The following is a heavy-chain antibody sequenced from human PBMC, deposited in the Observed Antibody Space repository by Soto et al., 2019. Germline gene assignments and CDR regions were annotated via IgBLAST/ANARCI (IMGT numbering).Heavy chain of an antibody. Sequence: GASVKVSCKASGYTFTGYYMHWVRQAPGQGLEWMGWINPNSGGTNYAQKFQGWVTMTRDTSISTAYMELSRLRSDDTAVYYCATGIAAAGNNYYYYYGMDVWGQGTTVTVS. J-gene: IGHJ6*02. CDR3: ATGIAAAGNNYYYYYGMDV. V-gene: IGHV1-2*04. CDR2: INPNSGGT. CDR1: GYTFTGYY. D-gene: IGHD6-13*01.